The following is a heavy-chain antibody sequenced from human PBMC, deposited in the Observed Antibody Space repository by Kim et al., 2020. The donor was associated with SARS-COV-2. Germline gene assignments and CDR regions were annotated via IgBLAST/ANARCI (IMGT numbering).Heavy chain of an antibody. CDR3: ARDGAAAGNLRGRNWFDP. V-gene: IGHV4-59*01. D-gene: IGHD6-13*01. CDR1: GGSISSYY. Sequence: SETLSLTCTVSGGSISSYYWSWIRQPPGKGLEWIGYIYYSGSTNYNPSLKSRVTISVDTSKNQFSLKLSSVTAADTAVYYCARDGAAAGNLRGRNWFDPWGQGTLVTVSS. J-gene: IGHJ5*02. CDR2: IYYSGST.